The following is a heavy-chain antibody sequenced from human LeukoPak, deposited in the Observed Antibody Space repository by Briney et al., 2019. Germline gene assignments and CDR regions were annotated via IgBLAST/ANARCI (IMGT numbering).Heavy chain of an antibody. V-gene: IGHV1-24*01. Sequence: ASVKVSCKVSGYTLTELSMHWVRQAPGKGLEWMGGFDPEDGETIYAQKFQGRVTMTEDTSTDTAYMELSSLRSEDTAVYYCARGESSSWLPLSDYWGQGTLVTVSS. CDR1: GYTLTELS. CDR2: FDPEDGET. J-gene: IGHJ4*02. D-gene: IGHD6-13*01. CDR3: ARGESSSWLPLSDY.